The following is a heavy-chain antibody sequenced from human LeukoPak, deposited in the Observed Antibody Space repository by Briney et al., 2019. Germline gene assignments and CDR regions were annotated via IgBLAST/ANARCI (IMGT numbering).Heavy chain of an antibody. Sequence: GESLKISCKGSGYSFTSYWIGWVRQMPGKGLEWMGIIYPGDSDTRYSPSFQGQVTISAVNSISTAYLQWSSLKASDTAMYYCATNYALGYYGMDVWGQGTTVTVSS. J-gene: IGHJ6*02. CDR1: GYSFTSYW. CDR3: ATNYALGYYGMDV. D-gene: IGHD5-24*01. V-gene: IGHV5-51*01. CDR2: IYPGDSDT.